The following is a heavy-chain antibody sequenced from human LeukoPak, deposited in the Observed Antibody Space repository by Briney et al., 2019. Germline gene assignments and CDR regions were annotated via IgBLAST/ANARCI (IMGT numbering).Heavy chain of an antibody. CDR1: GGSISSGSYH. J-gene: IGHJ4*02. CDR2: IYTSGST. V-gene: IGHV4-61*02. CDR3: ARGAVAAGFDY. Sequence: SQTLSLTCTVSGGSISSGSYHWSWIRQPAGKGLEWIGRIYTSGSTNYNPSLKSRVTISVDTSKNQFSLKLSSVTAADTAVYYCARGAVAAGFDYWGQGTLVTVSS. D-gene: IGHD6-19*01.